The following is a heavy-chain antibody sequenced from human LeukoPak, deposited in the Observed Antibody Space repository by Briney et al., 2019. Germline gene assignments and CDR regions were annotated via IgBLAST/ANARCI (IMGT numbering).Heavy chain of an antibody. V-gene: IGHV1-18*01. CDR3: ARAKSIAAAGSFDY. D-gene: IGHD6-13*01. CDR1: GYTFTSYG. Sequence: GASVKVSCKASGYTFTSYGISWVRQAPGQGLEWMGWISAYNGNTNYAQKFQGRVIMTTDTPTSTAYVELRSLRSDDTAVYYCARAKSIAAAGSFDYWGQGTLVTVSS. CDR2: ISAYNGNT. J-gene: IGHJ4*02.